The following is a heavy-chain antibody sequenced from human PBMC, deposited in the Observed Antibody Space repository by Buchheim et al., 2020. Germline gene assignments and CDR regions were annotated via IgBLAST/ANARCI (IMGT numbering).Heavy chain of an antibody. V-gene: IGHV1-69*01. Sequence: QVQLVQSGAEVKKPGSSVKVSCKASRGTFSGYGVSWVRQAPGQGLEWMGGIIPIFRTTNYAQKFQGRVTITADESTSTAYMELSSLRSEDTAVYYCARSSKDTAMVRRAYYYMDVWGKGTT. D-gene: IGHD5-18*01. CDR3: ARSSKDTAMVRRAYYYMDV. CDR2: IIPIFRTT. J-gene: IGHJ6*03. CDR1: RGTFSGYG.